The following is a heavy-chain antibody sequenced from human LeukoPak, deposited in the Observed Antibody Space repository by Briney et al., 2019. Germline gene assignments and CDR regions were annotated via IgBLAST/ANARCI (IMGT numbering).Heavy chain of an antibody. J-gene: IGHJ4*01. Sequence: PGGSLRLSCAASGFTFSSYVTSSVRQAPGKGLEWVSTISGNGVGTYYADSVKGRFTVSRDNPKNTLYLQMNSLRAEDTAVYYCARRMSGGFYCDYWGHGTLVTVSS. V-gene: IGHV3-23*01. CDR2: ISGNGVGT. CDR3: ARRMSGGFYCDY. D-gene: IGHD2-15*01. CDR1: GFTFSSYV.